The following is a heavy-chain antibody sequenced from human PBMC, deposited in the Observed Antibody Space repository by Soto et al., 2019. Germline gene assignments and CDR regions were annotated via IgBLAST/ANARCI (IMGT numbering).Heavy chain of an antibody. D-gene: IGHD1-26*01. CDR3: AKVIYSGSYYGIDY. J-gene: IGHJ4*02. CDR1: GFTFSSYA. Sequence: QVQLVESGGGVVQPGRSLRLSCAASGFTFSSYAMHWVRQAPGKGLEWVALIPYDGNNKYYADSVKGRLTISRDNSKNTVYLQMNSLRAEDTAVYYCAKVIYSGSYYGIDYWGQGTLVTVSS. V-gene: IGHV3-30*18. CDR2: IPYDGNNK.